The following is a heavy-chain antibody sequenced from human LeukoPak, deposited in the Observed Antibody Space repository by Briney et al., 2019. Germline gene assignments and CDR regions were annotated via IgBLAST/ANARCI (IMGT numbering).Heavy chain of an antibody. CDR1: GFTFSSYG. CDR3: AKSGLAYCGGDCYSESYFDY. Sequence: PGGPLRLSCAASGFTFSSYGMHWVRQAPGKGLEWVAVISYDGSNKYYADSVKGRFTISRDNSKNTLYLQMNSLRAEDTAVYYCAKSGLAYCGGDCYSESYFDYWGQGTLVTVSS. CDR2: ISYDGSNK. J-gene: IGHJ4*02. D-gene: IGHD2-21*02. V-gene: IGHV3-30*18.